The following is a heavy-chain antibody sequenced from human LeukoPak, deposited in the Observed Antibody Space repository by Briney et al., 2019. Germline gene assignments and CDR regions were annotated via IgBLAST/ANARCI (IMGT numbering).Heavy chain of an antibody. CDR2: IYHSGST. CDR1: GGSISSSNW. V-gene: IGHV4-4*02. CDR3: ARDETYSSDWQSNHYYYYMDV. Sequence: PSGTLSLTCAVSGGSISSSNWWSWVRQPPGKGLEWIGSIYHSGSTYYNPSLKSRVTISVDTSKNQFSLKLSSVTAADTAMYYCARDETYSSDWQSNHYYYYMDVWGKGTTVTVSS. D-gene: IGHD6-19*01. J-gene: IGHJ6*03.